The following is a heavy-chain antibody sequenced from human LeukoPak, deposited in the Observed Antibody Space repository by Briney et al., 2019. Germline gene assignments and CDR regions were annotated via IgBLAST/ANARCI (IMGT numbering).Heavy chain of an antibody. V-gene: IGHV3-30-3*01. CDR1: GFTFGSYA. D-gene: IGHD3-10*01. Sequence: GRSLRLSCAASGFTFGSYAMHWVRQAPGKGLEWVAVISYDGSNKYYADSVKGRFTISRDNSKNTLYLQMNSLRAEDTAVYYCARDQGVRGVIDYWGQGTLVTVSS. CDR3: ARDQGVRGVIDY. CDR2: ISYDGSNK. J-gene: IGHJ4*02.